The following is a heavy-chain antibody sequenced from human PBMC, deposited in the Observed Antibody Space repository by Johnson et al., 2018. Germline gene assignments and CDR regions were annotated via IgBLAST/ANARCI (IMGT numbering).Heavy chain of an antibody. CDR2: FKSKTDGGTT. CDR3: TTELVITGTIDAFDV. J-gene: IGHJ3*01. Sequence: EVQLVESGGGLVKPGGSLRLSCAASGFTFSNAWMNWVRQAPGKGLEWVGRFKSKTDGGTTDYAAPVKGRFTISRDDSKNTLYLQMNSLKTEDTAVYYCTTELVITGTIDAFDVWGQGTMVTVSS. CDR1: GFTFSNAW. D-gene: IGHD1-20*01. V-gene: IGHV3-15*07.